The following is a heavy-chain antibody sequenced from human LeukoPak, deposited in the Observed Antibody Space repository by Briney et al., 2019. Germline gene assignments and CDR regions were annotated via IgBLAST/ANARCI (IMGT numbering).Heavy chain of an antibody. Sequence: GGSLRLSCAASGFTFNSYWMTWVRQAPGKGLEWVANIKQDGSQRFYVDSVKGRFTISRDNAKTSLYLQMNSLRVEDTAVYYCATAGDSSGGYRGRTVFGGQGTLVTVSS. D-gene: IGHD2-15*01. CDR1: GFTFNSYW. J-gene: IGHJ4*02. CDR3: ATAGDSSGGYRGRTVF. V-gene: IGHV3-7*01. CDR2: IKQDGSQR.